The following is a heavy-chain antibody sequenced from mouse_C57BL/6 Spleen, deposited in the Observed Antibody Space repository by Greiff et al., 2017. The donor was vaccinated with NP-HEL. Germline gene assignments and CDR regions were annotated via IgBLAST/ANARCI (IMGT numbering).Heavy chain of an antibody. CDR3: ARKGADWWYFDV. CDR2: IDPSDSET. D-gene: IGHD2-13*01. V-gene: IGHV1-52*01. CDR1: GYTFTSYW. Sequence: QVQLKQPGAELVRPGSSVKLSCKASGYTFTSYWMHWVKQRPIQGLEWIGNIDPSDSETHYNQKFKDKATLTVDKSSSTAYMQLSSLTSEDSAVYYCARKGADWWYFDVWGTGTTVTVSS. J-gene: IGHJ1*03.